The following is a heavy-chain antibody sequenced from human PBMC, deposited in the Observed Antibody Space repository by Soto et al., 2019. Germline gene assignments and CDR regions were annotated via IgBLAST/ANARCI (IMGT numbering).Heavy chain of an antibody. D-gene: IGHD6-19*01. CDR3: ARDRSPKVADRYYYGMDV. CDR2: TYYRSKWYN. J-gene: IGHJ6*02. CDR1: GDSVSSNSAA. Sequence: QVQLQQSGPGLVKPSQTLSLTCAISGDSVSSNSAAWNWIRQSPSRGLEWLGRTYYRSKWYNDYAVSVKSRITINPDTSKNQCSLRLNSVTPEDTAVYYCARDRSPKVADRYYYGMDVWGQGTTVTVSS. V-gene: IGHV6-1*01.